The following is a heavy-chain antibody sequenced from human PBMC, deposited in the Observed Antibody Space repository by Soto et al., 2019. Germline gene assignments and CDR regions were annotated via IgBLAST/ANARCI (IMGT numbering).Heavy chain of an antibody. V-gene: IGHV4-59*01. D-gene: IGHD3-22*01. CDR1: GVSISSSY. CDR2: IYYSGSV. CDR3: ARGMYDSSGFSNPFDI. J-gene: IGHJ3*02. Sequence: QVQLQESGPGLVKPSETLSLTCTVSGVSISSSYWSWIRQSPGKEMQWIGYIYYSGSVKYNPSLNSRVTTSADMSRYQLSLRVTPVTAADTALYYCARGMYDSSGFSNPFDIWGQGTMVTVSS.